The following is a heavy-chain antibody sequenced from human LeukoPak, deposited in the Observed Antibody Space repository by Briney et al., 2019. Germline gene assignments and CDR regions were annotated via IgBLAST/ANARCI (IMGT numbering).Heavy chain of an antibody. Sequence: GGSLRLSCAAPGFSFDDYAIHWVRQAPGKGLEWVSLISGDGGSTFYADSVKSRFTISRDNSKNSLYLQMSSLRSEDTALYYCARESDSSGWYDSWGQGTLVTVSS. V-gene: IGHV3-43*02. CDR2: ISGDGGST. CDR3: ARESDSSGWYDS. CDR1: GFSFDDYA. D-gene: IGHD3-22*01. J-gene: IGHJ5*01.